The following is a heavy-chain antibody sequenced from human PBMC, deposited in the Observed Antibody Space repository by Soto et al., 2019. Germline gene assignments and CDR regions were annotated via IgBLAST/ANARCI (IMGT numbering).Heavy chain of an antibody. J-gene: IGHJ4*02. D-gene: IGHD3-16*02. CDR3: AKRGGYDYVWKSYRPDY. V-gene: IGHV3-23*01. CDR2: LSGSGGDT. CDR1: GFTFSSFA. Sequence: EVQLLESGGDLVQPGGSLRLSCVASGFTFSSFAMTWVRQAPGKGLAWVSTLSGSGGDTYYADSVNGRFTISRDKSKNTLYLQMDRLRVEDTAVYYCAKRGGYDYVWKSYRPDYWGQGTLVTVSS.